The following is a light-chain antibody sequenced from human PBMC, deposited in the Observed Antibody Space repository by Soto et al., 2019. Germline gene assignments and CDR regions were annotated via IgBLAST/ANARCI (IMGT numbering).Light chain of an antibody. J-gene: IGLJ2*01. CDR1: SSDVGGYDY. V-gene: IGLV2-8*01. CDR2: EVS. CDR3: SSYAGSSPLV. Sequence: QSALTQPPSASGSPGQSVSISCTGTSSDVGGYDYVSWYQQHPGRAPQLMIFEVSKRPSGVPDRFFGSKSGNTASLNVSGRQSEDESDYSCSSYAGSSPLVFGGGTKLNVL.